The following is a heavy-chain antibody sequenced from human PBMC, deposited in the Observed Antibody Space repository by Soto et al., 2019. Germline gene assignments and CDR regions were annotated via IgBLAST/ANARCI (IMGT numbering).Heavy chain of an antibody. CDR1: GFSFSTYT. Sequence: AGGSLRLSCAASGFSFSTYTMNWVRRAPGKGLEWISHISGTSDTIYDTDSVKGRFTISRDNAKNSLYLQMNSLRDEDTAVYYCPRDESRLETYCSDSKCHSPYYFDFWGHGTLVTVPS. V-gene: IGHV3-48*02. D-gene: IGHD2-15*01. CDR2: ISGTSDTI. CDR3: PRDESRLETYCSDSKCHSPYYFDF. J-gene: IGHJ4*01.